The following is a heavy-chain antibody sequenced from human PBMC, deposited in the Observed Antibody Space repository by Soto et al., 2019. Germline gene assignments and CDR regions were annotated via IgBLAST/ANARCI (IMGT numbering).Heavy chain of an antibody. CDR2: INHSGST. CDR1: GGSFSGYY. D-gene: IGHD3-9*01. J-gene: IGHJ5*02. CDR3: ARGRPYYDILTGYYNNNWFDP. V-gene: IGHV4-34*01. Sequence: QVQLQQWGAGLLKPSETLSLTCAVYGGSFSGYYWSWIRQPPGKGLEWIGEINHSGSTNYNPSLKSRVTISVDTSKNQFSLKLSSVTAADTAVYYCARGRPYYDILTGYYNNNWFDPWGQGTLVTVSS.